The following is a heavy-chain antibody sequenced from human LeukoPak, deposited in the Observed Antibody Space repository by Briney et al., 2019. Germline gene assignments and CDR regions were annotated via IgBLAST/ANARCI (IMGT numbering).Heavy chain of an antibody. V-gene: IGHV3-9*01. CDR2: ISWSSGSL. D-gene: IGHD3-3*01. Sequence: GGSLRLSCAASGYTFSSYWMHWVRQAPGKGLEWVSGISWSSGSLGYADSVKGRFIISRDNAKNCLYLQMNSLRAEDTALYYCARVRRSDFWSGYRCFFDYWGQGTLVTVSS. J-gene: IGHJ4*02. CDR1: GYTFSSYW. CDR3: ARVRRSDFWSGYRCFFDY.